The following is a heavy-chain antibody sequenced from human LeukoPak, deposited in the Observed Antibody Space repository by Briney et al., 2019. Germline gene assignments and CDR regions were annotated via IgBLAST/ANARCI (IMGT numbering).Heavy chain of an antibody. CDR3: AREGDFYYYDSSGHYYMDV. CDR1: GYTFTSYS. J-gene: IGHJ6*03. CDR2: ISAYNGNT. D-gene: IGHD3-22*01. Sequence: ASVKVSCKASGYTFTSYSISWVRRPPGQGLQWMGWISAYNGNTNYAQKLQGRVTMTTDTSTSTAYMELRSLRSDDTAVYYCAREGDFYYYDSSGHYYMDVWGKGTTVTVSS. V-gene: IGHV1-18*01.